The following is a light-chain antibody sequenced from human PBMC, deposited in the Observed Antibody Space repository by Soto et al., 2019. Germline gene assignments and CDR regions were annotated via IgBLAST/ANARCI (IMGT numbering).Light chain of an antibody. CDR3: QQYYATPWT. CDR2: WAS. Sequence: DIVMTQSPDSLAVSLGERATINCKSSQSVLYSSTNKNYLAWYQQKPGQPPKLLIYWASTRESGVPDRFSGSGSGTDFTLTIRSLQAEDVAVYSCQQYYATPWTFGQGTKVEIK. J-gene: IGKJ1*01. CDR1: QSVLYSSTNKNY. V-gene: IGKV4-1*01.